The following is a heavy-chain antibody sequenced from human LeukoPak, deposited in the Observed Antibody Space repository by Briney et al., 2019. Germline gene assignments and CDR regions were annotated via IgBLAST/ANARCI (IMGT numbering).Heavy chain of an antibody. V-gene: IGHV3-21*01. D-gene: IGHD2-2*01. J-gene: IGHJ4*02. CDR2: ISSSSSYI. CDR1: GFTLSRYS. CDR3: ARGGNLYCSATSCYDFDY. Sequence: GGSLRLSCAASGFTLSRYSMNWVRQAPGKGLEWVSSISSSSSYIYYGDSVKGRFTISRDNAKNSLYLQINSLRAEDTAVYYCARGGNLYCSATSCYDFDYWGQGTLVTVSS.